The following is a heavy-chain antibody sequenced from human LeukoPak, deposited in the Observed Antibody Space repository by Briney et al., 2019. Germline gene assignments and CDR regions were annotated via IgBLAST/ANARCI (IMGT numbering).Heavy chain of an antibody. CDR2: INHSGST. D-gene: IGHD5-24*01. V-gene: IGHV4-34*01. CDR1: GGSFSGYY. J-gene: IGHJ6*03. Sequence: SETLSLTCAVYGGSFSGYYWSWIRQPPGKGLEWIGEINHSGSTNYNPSLKSRVTISVDTSKNQFSLKLSSVTAADTAVYYCARSGRDGYNAYYYYMDVWGKGTTVTVSS. CDR3: ARSGRDGYNAYYYYMDV.